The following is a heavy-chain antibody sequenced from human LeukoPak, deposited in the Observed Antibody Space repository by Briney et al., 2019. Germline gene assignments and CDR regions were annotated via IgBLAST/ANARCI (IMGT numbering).Heavy chain of an antibody. CDR2: IWYDGSNK. V-gene: IGHV3-30*02. J-gene: IGHJ6*03. Sequence: PGGSLRLSCAASGFTFSSFGMHWVRQAPGKGLEWVAFIWYDGSNKYYADSVKGRFTISRDNSKNTLYLQVNGLRAEDTAVYYCAKAPSNYYYYYMDVWGKGTTVTVSS. CDR1: GFTFSSFG. CDR3: AKAPSNYYYYYMDV.